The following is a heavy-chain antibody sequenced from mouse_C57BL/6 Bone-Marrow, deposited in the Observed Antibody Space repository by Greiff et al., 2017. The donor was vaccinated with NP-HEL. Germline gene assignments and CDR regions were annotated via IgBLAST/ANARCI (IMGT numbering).Heavy chain of an antibody. D-gene: IGHD1-1*01. J-gene: IGHJ2*01. Sequence: VQLQQPGAELVKPGASVKMSCKASGYTFTSYWITWVKQRPGQGLEWIGDIYPGSGSTNYNEKFKSKATLTVDTSSSTAYMQLSSLTSEDSAVYYCARWDYYGSSFDYWGQGTTLTVSS. CDR1: GYTFTSYW. CDR3: ARWDYYGSSFDY. V-gene: IGHV1-55*01. CDR2: IYPGSGST.